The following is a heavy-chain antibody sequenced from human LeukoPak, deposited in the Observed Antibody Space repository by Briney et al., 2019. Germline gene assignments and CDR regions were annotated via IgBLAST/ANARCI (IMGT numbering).Heavy chain of an antibody. D-gene: IGHD6-13*01. V-gene: IGHV4-59*12. CDR3: ARVQAPYSSSWYHFDY. Sequence: PSETLSLTCTVSGGSISSYYWSWIRQPPGKGLEWIGYIYYSGSTNYNPSLKSRVTISVDTSKNQFSLKLSSVTAADTAVYYCARVQAPYSSSWYHFDYWGQGTLVTVSS. CDR1: GGSISSYY. CDR2: IYYSGST. J-gene: IGHJ4*02.